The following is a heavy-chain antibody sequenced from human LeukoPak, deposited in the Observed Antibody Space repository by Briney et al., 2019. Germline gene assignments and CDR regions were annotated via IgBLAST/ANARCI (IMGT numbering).Heavy chain of an antibody. D-gene: IGHD3-10*01. CDR1: GFTFSSYS. Sequence: GGSLRLSCAASGFTFSSYSMNWVRQAPGKGLEWVSYISSSSSTIYYADSVKGRFTISRDNAKNSLYLQMNSLRAEDTAVHYCVWFGEDDAFDIWGQGTMVTVSS. J-gene: IGHJ3*02. CDR3: VWFGEDDAFDI. CDR2: ISSSSSTI. V-gene: IGHV3-48*01.